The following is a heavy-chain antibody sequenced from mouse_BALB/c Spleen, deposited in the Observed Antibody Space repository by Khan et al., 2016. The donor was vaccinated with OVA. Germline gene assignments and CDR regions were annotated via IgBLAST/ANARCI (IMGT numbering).Heavy chain of an antibody. V-gene: IGHV1-87*01. J-gene: IGHJ4*01. CDR3: ASGITYYYAMDY. CDR2: IYPGDGDT. Sequence: VQLQESGAELARPGASVKLSCKASGYTFTSYWMQWVKKRPGQGLEWIGAIYPGDGDTRYTQKFKGKATLTADKSSSTAYMQLSSLASEDSAVYYCASGITYYYAMDYWGQGTSVTVSS. CDR1: GYTFTSYW.